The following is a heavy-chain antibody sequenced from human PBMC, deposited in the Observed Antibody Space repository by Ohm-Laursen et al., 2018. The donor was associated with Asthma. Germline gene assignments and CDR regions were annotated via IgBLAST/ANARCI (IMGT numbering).Heavy chain of an antibody. V-gene: IGHV3-33*01. D-gene: IGHD4-17*01. CDR3: ARGGTMTSTIDY. J-gene: IGHJ4*02. CDR2: IWYDGSNK. Sequence: SLRLSCAASGFTFSSFGMHWVRQAPGTGLEWVALIWYDGSNKYYGDSVKGRFTISRDNSKNTLYLQMNSLRVEDTAVYYCARGGTMTSTIDYWGQGTLVSVSS. CDR1: GFTFSSFG.